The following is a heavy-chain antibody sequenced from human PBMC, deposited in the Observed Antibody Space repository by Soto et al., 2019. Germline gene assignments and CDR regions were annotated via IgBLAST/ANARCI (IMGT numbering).Heavy chain of an antibody. J-gene: IGHJ5*02. V-gene: IGHV1-69*13. Sequence: ASVKVSCKASGGTFSSYAISWVRQAPGQGLEWMGGIIPIFGTANYAQKFQGRVTITADESTSTAYMELSSLRSEDTAVYYCARGVGSSSRFDPWGQGTLVTVSS. D-gene: IGHD6-13*01. CDR3: ARGVGSSSRFDP. CDR2: IIPIFGTA. CDR1: GGTFSSYA.